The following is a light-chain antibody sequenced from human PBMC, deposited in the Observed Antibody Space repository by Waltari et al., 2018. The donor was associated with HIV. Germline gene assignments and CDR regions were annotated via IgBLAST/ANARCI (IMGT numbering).Light chain of an antibody. Sequence: DIVMTQSPDSLAVSLGERATINCKSSQSVLYSSNNKNYLAWYQQKPGQPPKLLIYWASTRESWVPDRFSGSWSGTDFTLTISSLQAEDVAVYYCQQYYSTPWTFGQGTKVEIK. CDR3: QQYYSTPWT. V-gene: IGKV4-1*01. CDR2: WAS. J-gene: IGKJ1*01. CDR1: QSVLYSSNNKNY.